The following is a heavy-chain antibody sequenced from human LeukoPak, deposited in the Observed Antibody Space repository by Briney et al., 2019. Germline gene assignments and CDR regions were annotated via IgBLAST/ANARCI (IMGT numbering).Heavy chain of an antibody. CDR3: ARVTSRGRFGRWSYGMDV. D-gene: IGHD3-10*01. J-gene: IGHJ6*02. CDR1: GFTLCSSD. CDR2: IGTAGDT. V-gene: IGHV3-13*04. Sequence: GRSLRLSCAASGFTLCSSDMHWGSQATGKGLEWVSAIGTAGDTYYPGSVKGRLTISRENAKNSLYLQMNSLRAGDTAVYYCARVTSRGRFGRWSYGMDVGGQGTTVTVSS.